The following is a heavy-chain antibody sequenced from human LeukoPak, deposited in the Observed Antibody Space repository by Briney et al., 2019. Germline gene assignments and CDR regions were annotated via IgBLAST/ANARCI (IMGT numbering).Heavy chain of an antibody. Sequence: GGSLRLSCAASGFTLSVYAMDWVRQAPGRGPEYVSAIRSSGDNTYYADSVKGRFTISRANSKSTLYLQMGSLRAEDMAVYYCARVWSWDAYDIWGQGTMVTVSS. CDR2: IRSSGDNT. J-gene: IGHJ3*02. V-gene: IGHV3-64*02. CDR1: GFTLSVYA. CDR3: ARVWSWDAYDI. D-gene: IGHD3-3*01.